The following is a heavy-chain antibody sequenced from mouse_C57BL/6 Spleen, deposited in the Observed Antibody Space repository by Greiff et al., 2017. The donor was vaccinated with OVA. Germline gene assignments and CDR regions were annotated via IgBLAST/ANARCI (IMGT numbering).Heavy chain of an antibody. Sequence: QVQLQQPGTELVKPGASVKLSCKASGYTFTSYWMHWVKQRPGQGLEWIGNINPSNGGTNYNEKFKSKATLTVDKSSSTAYMQRSSLTSEDSAVYYCARWGIRDWYFDVWGTGTTVTVSS. CDR1: GYTFTSYW. CDR3: ARWGIRDWYFDV. CDR2: INPSNGGT. V-gene: IGHV1-53*01. J-gene: IGHJ1*03.